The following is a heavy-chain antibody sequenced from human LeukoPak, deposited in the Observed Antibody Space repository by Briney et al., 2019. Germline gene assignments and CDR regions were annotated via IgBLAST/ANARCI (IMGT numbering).Heavy chain of an antibody. CDR2: IYSSGSA. Sequence: PSETLSLTCTISGGSISSTSYYWGWIRQPPGKGLEWIGSIYSSGSAYYNASLKSRVTISVDTSKHQFSLKLGSVTAADTAVYYCARLVVADFDYWGQGTLVTVSS. CDR1: GGSISSTSYY. CDR3: ARLVVADFDY. J-gene: IGHJ4*02. D-gene: IGHD2-15*01. V-gene: IGHV4-39*01.